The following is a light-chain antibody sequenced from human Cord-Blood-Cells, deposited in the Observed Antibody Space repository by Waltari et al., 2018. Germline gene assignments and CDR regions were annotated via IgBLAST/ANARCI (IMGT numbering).Light chain of an antibody. V-gene: IGKV3-20*01. Sequence: EIVLTQSPGTLSLSQGERATLSCRASQSVSSSYLAWYQQKPGQAPRLLIYGASSRATGIPDRVSGSGSGTDFTLTISRLEPEDFAVYYCQQYGSSQWTFGQGTKVEIK. CDR2: GAS. CDR3: QQYGSSQWT. CDR1: QSVSSSY. J-gene: IGKJ1*01.